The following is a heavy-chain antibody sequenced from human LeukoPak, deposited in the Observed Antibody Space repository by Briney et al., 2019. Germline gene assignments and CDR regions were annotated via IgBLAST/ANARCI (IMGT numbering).Heavy chain of an antibody. J-gene: IGHJ6*02. V-gene: IGHV3-74*01. D-gene: IGHD2-8*02. CDR3: TRVQAGRSGLMDV. CDR2: ISSEGSGT. Sequence: GGSLRLSCTASGFTFSSYWMHWVRQAPGKGLVWVSRISSEGSGTTYADSVKGRFTISRDNSKNTLYLQMNSLRDEDAAVYHCTRVQAGRSGLMDVWGRGTTVTVSS. CDR1: GFTFSSYW.